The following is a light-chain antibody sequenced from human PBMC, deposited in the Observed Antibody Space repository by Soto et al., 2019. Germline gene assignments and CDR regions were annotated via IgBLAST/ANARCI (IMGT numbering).Light chain of an antibody. Sequence: IVLTQSPDSLAVPLGERATISCKSSQSVLDRSNNKNYLAWYQQKPGQPPKMLLYWASTRESGVPDRIRCSGSGTEFTLTISGLQAADVAVYFCHQYNTSPQTFGQGTTVEIK. CDR2: WAS. J-gene: IGKJ1*01. V-gene: IGKV4-1*01. CDR1: QSVLDRSNNKNY. CDR3: HQYNTSPQT.